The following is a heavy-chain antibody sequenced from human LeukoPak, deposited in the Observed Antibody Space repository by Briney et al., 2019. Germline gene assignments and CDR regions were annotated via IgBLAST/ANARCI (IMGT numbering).Heavy chain of an antibody. Sequence: SETLSLTRTVSGGSISSSSYYWGWIRQPPGKGLEWIGSIYYSGSTYYNPSLKSRVTISVDTSKNQFSLKLSSVTAADTAVYYCAMGREPLVDYWGQGTLVTVSS. CDR2: IYYSGST. CDR3: AMGREPLVDY. J-gene: IGHJ4*02. D-gene: IGHD3-10*01. V-gene: IGHV4-39*07. CDR1: GGSISSSSYY.